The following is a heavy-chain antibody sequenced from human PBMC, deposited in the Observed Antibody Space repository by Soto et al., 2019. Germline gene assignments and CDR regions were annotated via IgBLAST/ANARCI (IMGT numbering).Heavy chain of an antibody. V-gene: IGHV3-33*01. CDR1: GFTFSSYG. CDR2: IWYDGSNK. D-gene: IGHD3-10*01. Sequence: GGSLRLSCAASGFTFSSYGMHWVRQAPGKGLEWVAVIWYDGSNKYYADSVKGRFTISRDNSKNTLYLQMNSLRAEDTAVYYCASEGYYYGSGSPLNSRTNNWFDPWGQGTLVTVSS. CDR3: ASEGYYYGSGSPLNSRTNNWFDP. J-gene: IGHJ5*02.